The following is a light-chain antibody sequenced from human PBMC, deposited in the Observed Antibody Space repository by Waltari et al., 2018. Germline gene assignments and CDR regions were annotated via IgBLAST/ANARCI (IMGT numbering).Light chain of an antibody. CDR3: QQYDISPLT. V-gene: IGKV3-20*01. Sequence: EIVLTQSPGPLSLSPGEGATLSCRTSQTIRTTYLAWYQQKPGQAPTLLIYGTFSRATDIPDRFTGSGSGTDFSLTISSLEPEDFATYYCQQYDISPLTFGGGTKVEIK. J-gene: IGKJ4*01. CDR1: QTIRTTY. CDR2: GTF.